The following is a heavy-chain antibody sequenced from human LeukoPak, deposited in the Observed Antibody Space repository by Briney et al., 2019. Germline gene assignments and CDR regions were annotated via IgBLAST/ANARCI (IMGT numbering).Heavy chain of an antibody. J-gene: IGHJ4*02. V-gene: IGHV3-7*01. D-gene: IGHD1-26*01. CDR2: IKQDGSEK. CDR3: ARESSPPWELLHSAVYYFDY. CDR1: GFTFSSYW. Sequence: QSGGSLRLSCAASGFTFSSYWMSWVRQAPGKGLEWVANIKQDGSEKYYVDSVKGRFTISRDNAKNSLYLQMNSLRAEDTAVYYCARESSPPWELLHSAVYYFDYWGQGTLVTVSS.